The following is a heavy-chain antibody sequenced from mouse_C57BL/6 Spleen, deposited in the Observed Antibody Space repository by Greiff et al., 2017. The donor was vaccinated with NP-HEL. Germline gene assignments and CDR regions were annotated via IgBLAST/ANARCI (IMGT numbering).Heavy chain of an antibody. V-gene: IGHV1-82*01. CDR3: ARGMDDGYCFFDY. J-gene: IGHJ2*01. CDR2: IYPGDGDT. D-gene: IGHD2-3*01. Sequence: VKLVESGPELVKPGASVKISCKASGYAFSSSWMNWVKQRPGKGLEWIGRIYPGDGDTNYNGKFKGKATLTADKSSSTAYMQLSSLTSEDSAVYFCARGMDDGYCFFDYWGQGTTLTVSS. CDR1: GYAFSSSW.